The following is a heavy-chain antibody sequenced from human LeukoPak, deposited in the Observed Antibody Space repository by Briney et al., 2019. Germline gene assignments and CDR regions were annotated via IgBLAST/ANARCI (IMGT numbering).Heavy chain of an antibody. D-gene: IGHD2-21*01. CDR1: GGFINSSNW. V-gene: IGHV4-4*02. Sequence: KASGTLSLTCAVSGGFINSSNWWSWVRQSPGKRLEWIGEIYHYGNTNYNPSLKRRVTISVDKSKSQFSLKLSSVTAADTAVYYCARESGGSYHGSVLGVDYWGQGTLVTVSS. CDR2: IYHYGNT. CDR3: ARESGGSYHGSVLGVDY. J-gene: IGHJ4*02.